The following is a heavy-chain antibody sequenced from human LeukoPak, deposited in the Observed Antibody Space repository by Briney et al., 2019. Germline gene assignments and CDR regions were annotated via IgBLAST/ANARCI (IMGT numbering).Heavy chain of an antibody. CDR1: GYTFTGYY. CDR3: ARAGRYCSGGSCYYIY. CDR2: INPNSGGT. D-gene: IGHD2-15*01. Sequence: ASVKVSCKASGYTFTGYYMHWVRQAPGQGLEWMGRINPNSGGTNYAQKFQGRVTLPRHTSISTAYMELSRLRSDGTAVYYCARAGRYCSGGSCYYIYWGQGTLVTVSS. V-gene: IGHV1-2*06. J-gene: IGHJ4*02.